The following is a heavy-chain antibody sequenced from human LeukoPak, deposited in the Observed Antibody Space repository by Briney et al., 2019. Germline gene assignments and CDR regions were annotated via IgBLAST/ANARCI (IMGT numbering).Heavy chain of an antibody. CDR2: IRYDGSNK. J-gene: IGHJ4*02. V-gene: IGHV3-30*02. Sequence: GGSLRLSCAASGFIFNSYGMHWVRQAPGKGLEWVAFIRYDGSNKYYADSVKGRFTISRDNSKNTLYLQMNSLRAEDTAVYYCAKDPRPLYYYGLPNPDLEYWGQGTLVTVSS. CDR3: AKDPRPLYYYGLPNPDLEY. D-gene: IGHD3-10*01. CDR1: GFIFNSYG.